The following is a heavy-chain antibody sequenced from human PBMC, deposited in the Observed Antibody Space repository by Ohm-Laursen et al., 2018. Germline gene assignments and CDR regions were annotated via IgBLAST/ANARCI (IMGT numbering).Heavy chain of an antibody. Sequence: SLRLSCAASGFTFSSSWMSWVRQAPGKGLEWVANIKQDGSEKYYVDSVKGRFTISRDNAENSLYLQMNSLRAEDTAVYYCARVYYGSGSYTWGQGTLVTVSS. J-gene: IGHJ5*02. CDR2: IKQDGSEK. CDR3: ARVYYGSGSYT. CDR1: GFTFSSSW. D-gene: IGHD3-10*01. V-gene: IGHV3-7*01.